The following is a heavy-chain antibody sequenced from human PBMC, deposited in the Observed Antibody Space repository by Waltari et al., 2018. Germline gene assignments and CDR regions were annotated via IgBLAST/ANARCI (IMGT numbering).Heavy chain of an antibody. CDR3: AIAAAGTSGLYYYYMDV. CDR2: IYHSGST. Sequence: QVQLQESGPGLVKPSETLSLTCAVSGYSISSGYYWGWIRQPPGKGLEWIGSIYHSGSTYYNPSLKSRVTISVDTSKNQFSLKLSSVTAADTAVYYCAIAAAGTSGLYYYYMDVWGKGTTVTVSS. D-gene: IGHD6-13*01. CDR1: GYSISSGYY. J-gene: IGHJ6*03. V-gene: IGHV4-38-2*01.